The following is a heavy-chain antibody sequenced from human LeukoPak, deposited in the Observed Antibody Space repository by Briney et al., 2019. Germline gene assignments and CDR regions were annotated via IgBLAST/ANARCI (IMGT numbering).Heavy chain of an antibody. J-gene: IGHJ4*02. CDR2: IYPGDSDT. CDR1: GYSFTSYW. CDR3: ARPGYYDSIGY. D-gene: IGHD3-22*01. Sequence: GESLKISRKGSGYSFTSYWIGWVRQMPGKGLEWMGLIYPGDSDTRYSPSFQGQVTISADKSISTPYLQWSSLKASDTAMYYCARPGYYDSIGYWGQGTLVTVSS. V-gene: IGHV5-51*03.